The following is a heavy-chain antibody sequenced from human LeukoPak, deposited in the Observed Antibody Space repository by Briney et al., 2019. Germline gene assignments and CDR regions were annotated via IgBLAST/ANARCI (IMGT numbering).Heavy chain of an antibody. CDR2: INPNSGGT. CDR3: ARGLRYYDSIGYYYYYFDY. J-gene: IGHJ4*02. D-gene: IGHD3-22*01. Sequence: ASVKVSCKASGYTFTGYYMHWVRQAPGQGLEWMGWINPNSGGTNYAQKFQGRVTMTRDTSISTAYMELSRLRSDDTAVYYCARGLRYYDSIGYYYYYFDYWGQGTLVTVSS. CDR1: GYTFTGYY. V-gene: IGHV1-2*02.